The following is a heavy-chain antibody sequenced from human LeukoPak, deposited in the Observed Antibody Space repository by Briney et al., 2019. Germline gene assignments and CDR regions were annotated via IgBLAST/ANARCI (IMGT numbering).Heavy chain of an antibody. CDR3: ARELYYYDSSGYSRLWPGSDAFDI. Sequence: ASVKVSCKASGYTFISYDINWVRQVTGQGLEWMGWMNPNSGNTGYAQKFQGRVTITRNTSISTAYMELSSLRSEDTAVYYCARELYYYDSSGYSRLWPGSDAFDIWGQGTMVTVSS. J-gene: IGHJ3*02. CDR2: MNPNSGNT. D-gene: IGHD3-22*01. V-gene: IGHV1-8*03. CDR1: GYTFISYD.